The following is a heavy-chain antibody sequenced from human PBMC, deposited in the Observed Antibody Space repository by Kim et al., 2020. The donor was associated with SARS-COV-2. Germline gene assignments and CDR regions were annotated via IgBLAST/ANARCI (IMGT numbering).Heavy chain of an antibody. CDR3: AKDIWRFTMVRGAGDY. CDR2: ISGSGGST. V-gene: IGHV3-23*01. D-gene: IGHD3-10*01. Sequence: GGSLRLSCAASGFTFSSYAMSWVRQAPGKGLEWVSAISGSGGSTYYADSVKGRFTISRDNSKNTLYLQMNSLRAEDTAVYYCAKDIWRFTMVRGAGDYWGQGTLVTVSS. CDR1: GFTFSSYA. J-gene: IGHJ4*02.